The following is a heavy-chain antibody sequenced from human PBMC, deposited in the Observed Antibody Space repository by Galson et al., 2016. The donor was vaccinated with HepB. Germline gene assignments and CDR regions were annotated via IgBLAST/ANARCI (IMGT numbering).Heavy chain of an antibody. J-gene: IGHJ4*02. CDR2: IKQDGSQK. D-gene: IGHD2-2*03. CDR1: GFTFSDYW. Sequence: SLRLSCAASGFTFSDYWMSWVRQAPGKGLEWVANIKQDGSQKYYVDSVKGRFTISRDNAKNSLYLQMNSLRAEDTAAYYCVAGYCSSSSCPGGLDYWGQGTLVTVSS. V-gene: IGHV3-7*01. CDR3: VAGYCSSSSCPGGLDY.